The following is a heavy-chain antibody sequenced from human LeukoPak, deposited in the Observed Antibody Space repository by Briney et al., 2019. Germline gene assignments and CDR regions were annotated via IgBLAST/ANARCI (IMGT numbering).Heavy chain of an antibody. CDR2: IIPILGIA. CDR3: ARTRRGPLWFGEFDY. D-gene: IGHD3-10*01. CDR1: GGTFSSYA. J-gene: IGHJ4*02. V-gene: IGHV1-69*10. Sequence: PSASVKVSCKASGGTFSSYAISWVRQAPGQGLEWMGGIIPILGIANYAQKFQGRVTITADKSTSTAYMELSSLRSEDTAVYYCARTRRGPLWFGEFDYWGQGTLVTVSS.